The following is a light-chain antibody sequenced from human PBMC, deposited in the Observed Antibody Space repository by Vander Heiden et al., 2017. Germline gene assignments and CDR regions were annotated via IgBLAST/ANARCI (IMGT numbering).Light chain of an antibody. V-gene: IGLV1-40*01. J-gene: IGLJ2*01. CDR3: QSYDSSLSVV. CDR1: SSNIGAGYG. Sequence: QSALTLPPAVSGAPGQRIIISCTGRSSNIGAGYGVHWYQQLPGTAPKLLIYGNTNRPSGVPDRFSGSESGTSAYLAITGLQAEDEADYYCQSYDSSLSVVFGGGTKLTVL. CDR2: GNT.